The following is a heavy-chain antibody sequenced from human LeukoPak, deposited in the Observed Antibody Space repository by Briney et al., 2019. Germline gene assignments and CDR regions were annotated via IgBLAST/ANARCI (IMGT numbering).Heavy chain of an antibody. J-gene: IGHJ5*02. D-gene: IGHD1-14*01. V-gene: IGHV4-61*02. CDR1: GDSISSGDYY. CDR3: ARPLTTGQLGSFDP. Sequence: PSETLSLTCTVSGDSISSGDYYWSWNRQPAGKGLEWIGRISSSGSTNYNPSLKSRVTISVDTSKNQFSLKLSSVTAADTAVYYCARPLTTGQLGSFDPWGQGTWSPSPQ. CDR2: ISSSGST.